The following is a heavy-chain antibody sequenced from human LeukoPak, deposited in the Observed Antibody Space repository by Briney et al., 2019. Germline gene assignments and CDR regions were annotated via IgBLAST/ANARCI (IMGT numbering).Heavy chain of an antibody. V-gene: IGHV3-30*19. CDR3: ARDVVFDCSGGACYIFDY. CDR1: GFTFSSYG. Sequence: PGGSLRLSCAASGFTFSSYGMHWVRQAPGKGLEWVAVISYDESDKYYADSVKGRFTISRDNSKNTMYLQMNSLRVEDTAVYYCARDVVFDCSGGACYIFDYWGQGTLVTVSS. CDR2: ISYDESDK. D-gene: IGHD2-15*01. J-gene: IGHJ4*02.